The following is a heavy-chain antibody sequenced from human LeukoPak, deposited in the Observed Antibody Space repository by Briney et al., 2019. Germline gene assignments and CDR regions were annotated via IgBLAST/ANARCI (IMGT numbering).Heavy chain of an antibody. V-gene: IGHV4-59*01. Sequence: SETLSLTCTVSGGSISSYYWSWIRQPPGKGLEWIGYIYYSGSTNYNPSLKSRVTISVDTSKNQFSLKLSSVTAADTAVYYCAANHYYDSSGYLDYWGQGTLVTVSS. J-gene: IGHJ4*02. D-gene: IGHD3-22*01. CDR1: GGSISSYY. CDR2: IYYSGST. CDR3: AANHYYDSSGYLDY.